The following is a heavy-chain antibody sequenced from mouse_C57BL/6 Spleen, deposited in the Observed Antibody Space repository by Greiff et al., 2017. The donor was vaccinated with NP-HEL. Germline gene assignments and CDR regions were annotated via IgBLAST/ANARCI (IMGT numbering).Heavy chain of an antibody. CDR1: GFSLTSYG. Sequence: VHLVESGPGLVQPSQSLSITCTVSGFSLTSYGVHWVRQSPGKGLEWLGVIWSGGSTDYNAAFISRLSISKDNSKSQVFFKMNSLQADDTAIYYCARNDGFAYWGQGTLVTVSA. J-gene: IGHJ3*01. CDR3: ARNDGFAY. CDR2: IWSGGST. V-gene: IGHV2-2*01.